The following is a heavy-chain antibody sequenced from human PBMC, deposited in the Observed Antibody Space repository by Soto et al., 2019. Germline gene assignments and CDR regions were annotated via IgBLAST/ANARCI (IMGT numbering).Heavy chain of an antibody. CDR1: GGTFSNYG. V-gene: IGHV1-69*01. D-gene: IGHD2-21*01. CDR2: IIPIFGTP. Sequence: QVQLVQSGAEVKKPGSSVKVSCKASGGTFSNYGFSWVRQAPGQGLEWMGRIIPIFGTPDYAQKFQGRVTISADESTSTAYMELSSLRSEDTAVYYCAKSPNPGPGVDYYYVMDVWGQGTTVTVSS. CDR3: AKSPNPGPGVDYYYVMDV. J-gene: IGHJ6*02.